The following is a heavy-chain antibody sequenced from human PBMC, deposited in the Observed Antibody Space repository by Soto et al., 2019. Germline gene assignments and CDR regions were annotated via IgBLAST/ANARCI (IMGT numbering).Heavy chain of an antibody. Sequence: QVQLVESGGGVVQPGRSLRLSCAASGFTFSSYGMHWVRQAPGKGLEWVAVISYDGSNKYYVDSVKGRFTISRDNSTNTLYLQMNSLRAEDTAVYYCAKDSPELRFDPWGQGTLVTVSS. CDR3: AKDSPELRFDP. D-gene: IGHD1-7*01. CDR2: ISYDGSNK. CDR1: GFTFSSYG. V-gene: IGHV3-30*18. J-gene: IGHJ5*02.